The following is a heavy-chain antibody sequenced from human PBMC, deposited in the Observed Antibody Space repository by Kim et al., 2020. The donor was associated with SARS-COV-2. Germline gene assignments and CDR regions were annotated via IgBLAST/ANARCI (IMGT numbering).Heavy chain of an antibody. Sequence: GGSLRLSCAASGFTFSSYGMHWVRQAPGKGLEWVAVIWYDGSNKYYADSVKGRFTISRDNSKNTLYLQMNSLRAEDTAVYYCARDGMGSSWYGTRSWFDPWGQGTLVTVSS. V-gene: IGHV3-33*01. CDR1: GFTFSSYG. D-gene: IGHD6-13*01. CDR2: IWYDGSNK. CDR3: ARDGMGSSWYGTRSWFDP. J-gene: IGHJ5*02.